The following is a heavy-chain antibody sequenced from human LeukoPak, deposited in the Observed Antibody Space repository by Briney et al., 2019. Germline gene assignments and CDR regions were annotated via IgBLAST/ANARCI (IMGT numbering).Heavy chain of an antibody. V-gene: IGHV1-2*02. CDR3: ARDYRRAVRYYYYMDV. D-gene: IGHD1-1*01. Sequence: ASVKVSCKASGYTFTGYYMHWVRQAPGQGLEWMGWINPNSGGTNYAQKFQGRVTMTRDTSISTAYMELSRLRSDDTAVYYCARDYRRAVRYYYYMDVWGKGTTVTVSS. CDR1: GYTFTGYY. CDR2: INPNSGGT. J-gene: IGHJ6*03.